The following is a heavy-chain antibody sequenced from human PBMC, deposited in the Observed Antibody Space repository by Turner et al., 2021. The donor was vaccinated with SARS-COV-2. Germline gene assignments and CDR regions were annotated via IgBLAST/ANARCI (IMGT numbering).Heavy chain of an antibody. CDR1: GVTFSSYA. D-gene: IGHD1-26*01. V-gene: IGHV3-30-3*01. Sequence: VQLVESGGGVVQPGRSLRLSCAASGVTFSSYAMHWVRQALGKGLEWVAVISYDGSNKYYADSVKGRFTISRGNSKNTLHQQMNSRRTEDTAVYYCARPSSGSYYGAFDIWGQGTMVTISS. CDR3: ARPSSGSYYGAFDI. J-gene: IGHJ3*02. CDR2: ISYDGSNK.